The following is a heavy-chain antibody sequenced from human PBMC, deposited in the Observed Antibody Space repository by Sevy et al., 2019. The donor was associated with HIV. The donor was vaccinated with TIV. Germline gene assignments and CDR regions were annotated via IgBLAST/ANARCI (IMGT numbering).Heavy chain of an antibody. Sequence: GGSLRLSCAVSGVTFSDYAMSWVRQAPGKGLEWVSFISGFGDKTYYADSVRGRFTISRDNSKNPLHLQMNSLRAEDTAVYYCAKAGGINWFYYYYGMDVWGQGTTVTVSS. J-gene: IGHJ6*02. CDR1: GVTFSDYA. CDR3: AKAGGINWFYYYYGMDV. D-gene: IGHD1-1*01. V-gene: IGHV3-23*01. CDR2: ISGFGDKT.